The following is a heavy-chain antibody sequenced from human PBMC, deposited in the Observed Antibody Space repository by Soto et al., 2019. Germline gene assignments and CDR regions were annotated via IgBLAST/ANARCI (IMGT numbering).Heavy chain of an antibody. Sequence: SETLSLTCTVSGGSISSSSYYWGWIRQPPGKGLEWIGSIYYSGSTYYNPSLKSRVTISVDTSKSQFSLKLSSVTAADTAVYYCARPGYYDSSGYFTWFDPWGQGTLVTVSS. CDR3: ARPGYYDSSGYFTWFDP. D-gene: IGHD3-22*01. CDR1: GGSISSSSYY. J-gene: IGHJ5*02. CDR2: IYYSGST. V-gene: IGHV4-39*01.